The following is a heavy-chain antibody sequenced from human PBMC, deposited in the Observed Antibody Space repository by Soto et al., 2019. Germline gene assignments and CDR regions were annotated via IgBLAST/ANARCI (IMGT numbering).Heavy chain of an antibody. CDR2: NYYSRST. V-gene: IGHV4-31*03. D-gene: IGHD3-22*01. CDR1: GGSISSGGYY. J-gene: IGHJ5*02. CDR3: ARTAYASSGTAADP. Sequence: QVQLQESGPGLVKPSQTLSLNCTVSGGSISSGGYYWSWIRQHPGKGLEWIGYNYYSRSTYYNTSIKSRVTISVDTSNQQFSLKLSSVTAAYTAVYYCARTAYASSGTAADPWCQGTLVTVSS.